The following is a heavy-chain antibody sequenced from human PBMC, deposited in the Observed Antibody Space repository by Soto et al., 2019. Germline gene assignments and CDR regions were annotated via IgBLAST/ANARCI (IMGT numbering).Heavy chain of an antibody. CDR2: INHGGST. Sequence: QVHLQQWGAGLLKPSETLSLTCAVYGESFIGYYWTWIRQSPGKGLEWIGEINHGGSTNYNPSLKSRGTISMDTAKNQFSLKVNSVSAAEPSVYYCARTDIVTTSWFDPWGQGTLVTVSS. J-gene: IGHJ5*02. D-gene: IGHD5-12*01. CDR1: GESFIGYY. V-gene: IGHV4-34*01. CDR3: ARTDIVTTSWFDP.